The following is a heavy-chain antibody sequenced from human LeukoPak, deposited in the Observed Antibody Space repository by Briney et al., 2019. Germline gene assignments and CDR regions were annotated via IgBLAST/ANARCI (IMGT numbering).Heavy chain of an antibody. CDR2: IYYSGTT. CDR1: GGSVSSYY. D-gene: IGHD1-26*01. CDR3: ARHGGSYFYY. J-gene: IGHJ4*02. V-gene: IGHV4-59*08. Sequence: SETLSLTCTVSGGSVSSYYWSWIRQAPGQGLEWIGYIYYSGTTKYNPSLMGRVSISVDTSKNQFSLRLRSVAAADTAVYYCARHGGSYFYYWGQGTLVTVSS.